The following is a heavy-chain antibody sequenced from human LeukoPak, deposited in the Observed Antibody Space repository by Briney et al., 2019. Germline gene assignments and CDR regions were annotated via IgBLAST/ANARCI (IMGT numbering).Heavy chain of an antibody. CDR2: IQYDGSNK. V-gene: IGHV3-30*02. Sequence: PGGSLRLSCAASGFTFSSYGIHWVRQAPGKGLEWVAFIQYDGSNKYYADSVKGRFTISRDNSKNTLYLQMNSLRAEDTAVYYCARDPRFYDSSGYWNYWGQGTLVTVSS. CDR1: GFTFSSYG. J-gene: IGHJ4*02. D-gene: IGHD3-22*01. CDR3: ARDPRFYDSSGYWNY.